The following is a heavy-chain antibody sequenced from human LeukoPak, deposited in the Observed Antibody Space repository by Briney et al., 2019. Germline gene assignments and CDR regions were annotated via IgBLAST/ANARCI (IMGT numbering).Heavy chain of an antibody. J-gene: IGHJ4*02. V-gene: IGHV3-48*04. CDR1: GFTFSSYS. CDR2: ISSSSSTI. Sequence: GGSLRLSCAASGFTFSSYSMNWVRQAPGKGLEWVSYISSSSSTIYYADSVKGRFTISRDNAKNSLYLQMNSLRAEDTAVYYCARDFRSGELLPAGVFFDYWGQGTLVTVSS. D-gene: IGHD1-26*01. CDR3: ARDFRSGELLPAGVFFDY.